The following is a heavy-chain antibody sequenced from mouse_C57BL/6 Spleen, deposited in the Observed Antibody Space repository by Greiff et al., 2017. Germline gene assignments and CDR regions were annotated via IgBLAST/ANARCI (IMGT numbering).Heavy chain of an antibody. D-gene: IGHD1-1*01. J-gene: IGHJ3*01. V-gene: IGHV5-17*01. CDR3: ARPLSWAWFAY. CDR2: ISSGSSTI. CDR1: GFTFSDYG. Sequence: EVNVVESGGGLVKPGGSLKLSCAASGFTFSDYGMHWVRQAPEKGLEWVAYISSGSSTIYYADTVKGRFTISRDNAKNTLFLQMTSLRSEDTAMYYCARPLSWAWFAYWGQGTLGTVSA.